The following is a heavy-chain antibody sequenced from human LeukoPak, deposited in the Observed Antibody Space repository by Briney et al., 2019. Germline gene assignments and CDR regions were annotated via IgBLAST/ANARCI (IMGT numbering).Heavy chain of an antibody. CDR2: ISGSGGTT. D-gene: IGHD4/OR15-4a*01. V-gene: IGHV3-23*01. CDR1: GFTFSDYA. Sequence: PGGSLRLSCAASGFTFSDYAMSWVRQAPGKGLEWVSLISGSGGTTYYADSVKGRFTISRDNSKNTLYLQMNSLRAEDTAVYYCAKLRTMAVDYWGQGTLVTVSS. CDR3: AKLRTMAVDY. J-gene: IGHJ4*02.